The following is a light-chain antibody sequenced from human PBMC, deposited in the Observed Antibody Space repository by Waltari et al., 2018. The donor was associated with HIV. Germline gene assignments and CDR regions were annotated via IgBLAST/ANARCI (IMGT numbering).Light chain of an antibody. CDR2: KDN. V-gene: IGLV3-27*01. CDR1: VLAKSY. J-gene: IGLJ3*02. CDR3: YSAADNMGV. Sequence: SYELTQPSSVSVSPGQTARSTCSGDVLAKSYARWFQQKPGQAPVLVIYKDNERPSGIPERFSGSSSGTTVTLTIGGAQVEDEADYYCYSAADNMGVFGGGTKLTVL.